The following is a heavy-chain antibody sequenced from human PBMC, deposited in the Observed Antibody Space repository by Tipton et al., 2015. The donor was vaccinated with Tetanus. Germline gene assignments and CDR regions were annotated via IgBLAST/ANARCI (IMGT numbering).Heavy chain of an antibody. CDR2: IYYSGST. V-gene: IGHV4-39*01. CDR3: ARHLKRNSGSYLLQFDY. Sequence: LRLSCAASGFTVSSNYMSWVRQAPGKGLEWIGSIYYSGSTYYNPSLKSRVTISVDTSKNQFSLKLSSVTAADTAVYYCARHLKRNSGSYLLQFDYWGQGTLVTVSS. J-gene: IGHJ4*02. D-gene: IGHD1-26*01. CDR1: GFTVSSNY.